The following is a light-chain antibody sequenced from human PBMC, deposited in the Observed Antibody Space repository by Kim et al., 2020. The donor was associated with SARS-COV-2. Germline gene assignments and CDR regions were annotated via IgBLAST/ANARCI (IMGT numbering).Light chain of an antibody. Sequence: QAGLTQPPSVSKGLRQTATLTCTGKNNNVGEQGAAWLQQHQGHPPKLLSYRNNNRPSGISDRVSASRSENTASLTIAGLQPEDEADYYCSAWDSSLNAWVFGGGTQLTVL. CDR3: SAWDSSLNAWV. V-gene: IGLV10-54*01. CDR2: RNN. J-gene: IGLJ3*02. CDR1: NNNVGEQG.